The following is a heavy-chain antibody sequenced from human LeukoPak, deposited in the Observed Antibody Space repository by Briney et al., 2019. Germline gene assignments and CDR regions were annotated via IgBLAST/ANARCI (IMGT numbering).Heavy chain of an antibody. CDR1: GFTFSSYA. D-gene: IGHD1-26*01. V-gene: IGHV3-23*01. Sequence: PGGSLRLSCAASGFTFSSYAMSWVRQAPGKGLEWVSAISGSGGSTYYADSLKGRFTISRDNAKNSLYLQMNSLRAEDTAVYFCARDSGRVGPTWLVFDLWGQGTMVTVSS. CDR3: ARDSGRVGPTWLVFDL. CDR2: ISGSGGST. J-gene: IGHJ3*01.